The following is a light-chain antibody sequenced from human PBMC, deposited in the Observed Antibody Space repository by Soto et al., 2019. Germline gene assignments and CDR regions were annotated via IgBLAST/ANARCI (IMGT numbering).Light chain of an antibody. CDR2: DNN. CDR1: GSNIGSNF. J-gene: IGLJ3*02. CDR3: GTWDSDLSAEV. V-gene: IGLV1-51*01. Sequence: QSVLTQPPSLSASPGQKVTISCSGSGSNIGSNFVSWYKQFPGTAPKLLIYDNNKRPSGIPDRFSGSKSGSSATLGVTGLQTGDEADYYCGTWDSDLSAEVFGGGTKLTVL.